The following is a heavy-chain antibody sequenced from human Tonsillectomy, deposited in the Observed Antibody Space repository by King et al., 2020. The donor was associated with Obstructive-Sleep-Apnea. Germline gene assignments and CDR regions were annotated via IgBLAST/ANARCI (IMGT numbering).Heavy chain of an antibody. D-gene: IGHD3-10*01. CDR3: AGHPRPGFGEDWAAFEI. V-gene: IGHV5-10-1*03. Sequence: VQLVESGAAVKKPGESLRISCMGSGYSFTNFWISWVRQMPGKGLEWMGRIDPSDSYTNYSPSFQGHVTISGDKSISTAYLQWSSLKASDTAMYYCAGHPRPGFGEDWAAFEIWGQGTMVTVSS. CDR2: IDPSDSYT. CDR1: GYSFTNFW. J-gene: IGHJ3*02.